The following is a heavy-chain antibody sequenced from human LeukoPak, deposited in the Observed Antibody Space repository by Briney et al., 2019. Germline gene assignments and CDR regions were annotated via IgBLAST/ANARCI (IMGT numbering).Heavy chain of an antibody. CDR1: GYSFTSYW. J-gene: IGHJ3*02. D-gene: IGHD3-3*01. V-gene: IGHV5-51*01. Sequence: GESLQISCKGSGYSFTSYWIGWVRQMPGKGLEWMGIIYPGDSDTRYSPSFQGQVTISADKSISTAYLQWSSLKASDTAMYYCARGSYYDFWSGYYPDAFDIWGQGTMVTVSS. CDR3: ARGSYYDFWSGYYPDAFDI. CDR2: IYPGDSDT.